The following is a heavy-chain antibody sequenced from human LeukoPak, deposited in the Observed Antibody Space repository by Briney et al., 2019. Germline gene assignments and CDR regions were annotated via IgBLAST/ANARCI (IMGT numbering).Heavy chain of an antibody. CDR1: GYTFSSYG. CDR2: IATYNGKT. D-gene: IGHD6-13*01. Sequence: ASVKVSCKASGYTFSSYGISWVRQAPGQGLEWMGWIATYNGKTKYAEKVQGRVTITTDTSTTTNYMELRTLRSDDTAVYYCARDMVGLAADGNWFDPWGQGTLVIVSS. J-gene: IGHJ5*02. CDR3: ARDMVGLAADGNWFDP. V-gene: IGHV1-18*01.